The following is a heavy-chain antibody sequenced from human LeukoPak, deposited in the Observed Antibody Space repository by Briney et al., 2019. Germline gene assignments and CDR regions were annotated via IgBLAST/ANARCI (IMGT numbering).Heavy chain of an antibody. D-gene: IGHD4-17*01. CDR1: GFTFSSYE. J-gene: IGHJ4*02. CDR2: ISSSGSTI. V-gene: IGHV3-48*03. Sequence: GGSLRLSCAASGFTFSSYEMNWVRQAPGKGLEWVSYISSSGSTIYYADSVKGRFTISRANAKNSLYLQMNSLRAEDTAVDYCANIFGSYGDDYWGQGTLVTVSS. CDR3: ANIFGSYGDDY.